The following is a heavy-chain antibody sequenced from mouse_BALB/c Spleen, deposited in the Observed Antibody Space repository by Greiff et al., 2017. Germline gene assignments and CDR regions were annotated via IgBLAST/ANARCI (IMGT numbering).Heavy chain of an antibody. CDR1: GFNIKDTY. Sequence: EVQLQQSGAELVKPGASVKLSCTASGFNIKDTYMHWVKQRPEQGLEWIGRIDPASGNTKYDPKFQGKATITADTSSNTAYLQLSSLTSEDTAVYYCARGSPYYYAMDYWGQGTSVTVSS. CDR2: IDPASGNT. J-gene: IGHJ4*01. V-gene: IGHV14-3*02. CDR3: ARGSPYYYAMDY.